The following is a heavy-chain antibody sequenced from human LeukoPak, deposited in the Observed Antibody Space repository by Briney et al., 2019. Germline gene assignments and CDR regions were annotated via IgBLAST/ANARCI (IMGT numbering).Heavy chain of an antibody. CDR3: AKGDTTWELPRDD. V-gene: IGHV1-46*01. J-gene: IGHJ4*02. CDR1: GYTFTSYH. Sequence: ASVKVSCKASGYTFTSYHMHWVRQAPGQGLEWMGIINPSGGTTNYAQKFRGRVTMTRDMSTSTVYMELSSLRAEDTAVYYCAKGDTTWELPRDDWGQGTLVTVSS. CDR2: INPSGGTT. D-gene: IGHD1-26*01.